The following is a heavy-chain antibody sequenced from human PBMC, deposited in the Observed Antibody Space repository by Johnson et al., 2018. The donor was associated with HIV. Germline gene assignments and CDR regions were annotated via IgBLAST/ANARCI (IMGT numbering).Heavy chain of an antibody. D-gene: IGHD2-15*01. J-gene: IGHJ3*02. CDR2: IYSGGST. CDR3: ARVAQGVGVDAFDI. Sequence: VQLVESGGGLVQPGGSLRLSCAASGFTVSSNYMSWVRQAPGKGLEWVSVIYSGGSTDYADSVKGRFTISRDNSKNRLYLQMNSLRAEDTAVYYCARVAQGVGVDAFDIWGQGTMVTVSS. V-gene: IGHV3-53*01. CDR1: GFTVSSNY.